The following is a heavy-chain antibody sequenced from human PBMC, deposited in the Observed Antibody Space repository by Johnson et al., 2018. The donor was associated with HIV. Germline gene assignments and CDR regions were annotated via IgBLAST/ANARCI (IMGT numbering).Heavy chain of an antibody. V-gene: IGHV3-66*02. Sequence: VQLVESGGGLVQPGGSLRLSCAASGFTVSSNYMSWVRQAPGKGLEWVPVIYSGGGTYYADSVKGRFNMSRDNSKNTLYLQMNSLRAEDTAVYYCARECSGGSCYPLDHDAFDIWGQGTMVTVSS. CDR2: IYSGGGT. CDR1: GFTVSSNY. CDR3: ARECSGGSCYPLDHDAFDI. J-gene: IGHJ3*02. D-gene: IGHD2-15*01.